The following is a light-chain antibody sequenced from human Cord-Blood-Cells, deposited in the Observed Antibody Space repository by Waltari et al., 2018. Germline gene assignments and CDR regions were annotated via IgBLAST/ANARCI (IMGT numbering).Light chain of an antibody. Sequence: SYELTQPPSVSVSPGQTARITCSGDALPKQYAYWYQQKLGQAPVLVIYKGSERPAGIPERFSGSSSGTTVTLTISGVQAEDEADYYCQSADSSGTYPVFGGGTKLTVL. CDR1: ALPKQY. J-gene: IGLJ3*02. CDR3: QSADSSGTYPV. V-gene: IGLV3-25*02. CDR2: KGS.